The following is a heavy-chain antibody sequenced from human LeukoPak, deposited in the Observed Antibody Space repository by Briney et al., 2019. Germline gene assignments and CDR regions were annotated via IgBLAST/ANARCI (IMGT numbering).Heavy chain of an antibody. CDR1: GFTFSSYA. Sequence: GGSLRLSCAASGFTFSSYAMHWVRQAPGKGLEWVAVISYDGSNKYYADSVKGRFTISRDNAKNSLYLQMNSLRAEDTAVYYCARAGIHLRTYFDYWGQGTLVTVSS. CDR3: ARAGIHLRTYFDY. J-gene: IGHJ4*02. D-gene: IGHD5-18*01. CDR2: ISYDGSNK. V-gene: IGHV3-30-3*01.